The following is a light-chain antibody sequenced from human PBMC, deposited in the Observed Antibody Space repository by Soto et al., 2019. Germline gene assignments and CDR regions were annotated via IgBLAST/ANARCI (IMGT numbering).Light chain of an antibody. Sequence: AIQMTQSPSSLSASVGDRVTITCRASQGIRNDLGWYQQKPGKAPQLLIYAASTLHSGVPSNFSGSGSGTDFTLTISSLQPEDFATYYCLQNHNYPWTFGQGTKVEVK. CDR3: LQNHNYPWT. J-gene: IGKJ1*01. CDR1: QGIRND. CDR2: AAS. V-gene: IGKV1-6*01.